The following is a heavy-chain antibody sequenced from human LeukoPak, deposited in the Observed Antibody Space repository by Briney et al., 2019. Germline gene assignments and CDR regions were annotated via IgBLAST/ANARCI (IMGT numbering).Heavy chain of an antibody. J-gene: IGHJ4*02. D-gene: IGHD6-19*01. CDR2: IYTSGSS. Sequence: SETPSLTCTVSGGSISSGSYYWSWIRQPAGKGLEWIGRIYTSGSSNYNPSLKSRVTISVDTSKNQFSLKLSSVTAADTAVYYCAREFYSSGWETYYFDYWGQGTLVTVSS. CDR1: GGSISSGSYY. CDR3: AREFYSSGWETYYFDY. V-gene: IGHV4-61*02.